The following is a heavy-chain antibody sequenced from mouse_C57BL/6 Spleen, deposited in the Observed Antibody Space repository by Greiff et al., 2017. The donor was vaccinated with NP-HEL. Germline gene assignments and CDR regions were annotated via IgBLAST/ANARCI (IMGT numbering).Heavy chain of an antibody. V-gene: IGHV3-6*01. CDR2: ISYDGSN. CDR3: ARATTNYAMDY. CDR1: GYSITSGYY. D-gene: IGHD1-1*01. Sequence: ESGPGLVKPSQSLSLTCSVTGYSITSGYYWNWIRQFPGNKLEWMGYISYDGSNNYNPSLKNRISITRDTSKNQFFLKLNSVTTEDTATYYCARATTNYAMDYWGQGTSVTVSS. J-gene: IGHJ4*01.